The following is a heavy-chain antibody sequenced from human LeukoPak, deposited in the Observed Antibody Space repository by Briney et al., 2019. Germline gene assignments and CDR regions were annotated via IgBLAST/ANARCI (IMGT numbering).Heavy chain of an antibody. CDR1: GFTFSSYG. CDR2: ISGSGGST. V-gene: IGHV3-23*01. J-gene: IGHJ4*02. D-gene: IGHD6-19*01. Sequence: QAGGSLRLSCAASGFTFSSYGMSWVRQAPGKGLEWDSAISGSGGSTYYADSVKGRFTISRDNSKKPLYLQMNSLRAEDTAVYYCAKNPLLAGTIYFDYWGQGTLVTVSS. CDR3: AKNPLLAGTIYFDY.